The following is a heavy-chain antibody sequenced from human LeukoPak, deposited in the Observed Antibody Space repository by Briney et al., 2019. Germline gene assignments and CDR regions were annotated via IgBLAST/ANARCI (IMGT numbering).Heavy chain of an antibody. CDR2: FDPEDGET. V-gene: IGHV1-24*01. D-gene: IGHD1-26*01. CDR3: ATSRIIVGAQGRFDY. J-gene: IGHJ4*02. CDR1: GYTLTELS. Sequence: ASVKVSCKVSGYTLTELSMHWVRQAPGKGLEWMGGFDPEDGETIYAQKFQGRVTMTEDTSTDTAYMELSSLRSEDTAVYYCATSRIIVGAQGRFDYWGQGTLVTVSS.